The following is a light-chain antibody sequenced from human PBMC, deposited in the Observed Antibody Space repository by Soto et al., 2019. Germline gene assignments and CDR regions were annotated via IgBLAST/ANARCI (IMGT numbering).Light chain of an antibody. CDR2: GAS. J-gene: IGKJ3*01. CDR3: QQYDSSPFT. Sequence: EIVLTRSPGTLSLSPLERATLSFRASQSVSSTSLAWYQQKPGQAPRLLIYGASSRATGIPDRFSGSGSGTDFTLTISRLEPEDFAVYYCQQYDSSPFTFGPGTKVDIK. CDR1: QSVSSTS. V-gene: IGKV3-20*01.